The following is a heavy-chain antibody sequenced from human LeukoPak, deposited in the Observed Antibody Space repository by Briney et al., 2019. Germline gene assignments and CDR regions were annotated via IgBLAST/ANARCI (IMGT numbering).Heavy chain of an antibody. CDR1: GFTFTDYT. D-gene: IGHD6-19*01. CDR2: ITNSGGST. J-gene: IGHJ4*02. V-gene: IGHV3-23*01. Sequence: PGGSLRLSCTASGFTFTDYTMNWVRQTPGKGLEWVSGITNSGGSTYYAHSVKGRFTVSRDNSINTLYLQLNSLRAEDTAVYYCGNIAVSWVACMSEYWGEGPLVTVSS. CDR3: GNIAVSWVACMSEY.